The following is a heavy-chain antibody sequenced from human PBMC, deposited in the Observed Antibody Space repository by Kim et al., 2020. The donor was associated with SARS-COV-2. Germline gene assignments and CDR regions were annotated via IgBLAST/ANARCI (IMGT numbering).Heavy chain of an antibody. J-gene: IGHJ5*02. CDR3: AREIIIAAAGMGENWFDP. CDR2: INPNSGGT. D-gene: IGHD6-13*01. CDR1: GYTFTGYY. Sequence: ASVKVSCKASGYTFTGYYMHWVRQAPGQGLEWMGRINPNSGGTNYAQKFQGRVTMTRDTSISTAYMELSRLRSDDTAVYYCAREIIIAAAGMGENWFDPWGQGTLVTVSS. V-gene: IGHV1-2*06.